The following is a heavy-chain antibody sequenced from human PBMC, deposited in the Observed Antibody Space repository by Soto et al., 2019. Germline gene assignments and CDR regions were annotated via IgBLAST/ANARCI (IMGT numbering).Heavy chain of an antibody. J-gene: IGHJ4*02. V-gene: IGHV1-3*01. D-gene: IGHD2-2*02. CDR3: ARDTALLDY. CDR1: GYTFTNYA. Sequence: QVQLVQSGAEVKKPGASVKVSCKASGYTFTNYAIHWVRQAPGQRLEWMGWINAGNGNTKYSQKLQGRVTITRDTSASTAYMELSSLRSEDTAVYYCARDTALLDYWGQGTLVTVSS. CDR2: INAGNGNT.